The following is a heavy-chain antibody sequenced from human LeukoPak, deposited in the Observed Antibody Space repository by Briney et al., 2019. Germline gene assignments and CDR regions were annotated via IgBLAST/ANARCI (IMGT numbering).Heavy chain of an antibody. CDR3: AKREKGTTGRFFDY. CDR1: GFTFSDYY. J-gene: IGHJ4*02. Sequence: GGSLRLSCAASGFTFSDYYMSWIRQAPGKGLEWVSGISEGVGNTYYADSVKGRFTISRDHSKNTLYLQMNSLRAEDTALYYCAKREKGTTGRFFDYWGQGTLVTVSS. V-gene: IGHV3-23*01. D-gene: IGHD4-17*01. CDR2: ISEGVGNT.